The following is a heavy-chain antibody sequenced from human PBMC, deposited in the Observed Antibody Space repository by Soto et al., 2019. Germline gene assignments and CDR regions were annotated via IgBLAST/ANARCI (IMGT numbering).Heavy chain of an antibody. CDR1: GGTFSSYA. V-gene: IGHV1-69*13. J-gene: IGHJ4*02. CDR2: IIPIFGTA. CDR3: ARDKSAAPGMFDY. Sequence: SVKVSCKASGGTFSSYAISWVRQAPGQGLEWMGGIIPIFGTANYAQKFQGRVTITADESTSTAYMELSSLRSEDTAVYYCARDKSAAPGMFDYWGQGTLVTVSS. D-gene: IGHD6-13*01.